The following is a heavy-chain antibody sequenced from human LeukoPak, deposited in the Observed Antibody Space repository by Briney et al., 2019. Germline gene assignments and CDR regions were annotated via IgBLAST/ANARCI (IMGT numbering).Heavy chain of an antibody. CDR3: ARGRYYDILTGYYGAFDI. Sequence: PSETLSLTCTVSGGSISSYYWSWIRQPPGKGLEWIGEINHSGSSNYNPSLKSRVTISVDTSKNQFSLKLSSVTAADTAVYYCARGRYYDILTGYYGAFDIWGQGTMVTVSS. D-gene: IGHD3-9*01. CDR2: INHSGSS. CDR1: GGSISSYY. V-gene: IGHV4-34*01. J-gene: IGHJ3*02.